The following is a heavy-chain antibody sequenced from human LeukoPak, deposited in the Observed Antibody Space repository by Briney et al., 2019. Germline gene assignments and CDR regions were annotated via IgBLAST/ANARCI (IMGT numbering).Heavy chain of an antibody. CDR1: GFTFSSYS. Sequence: PGGSLRLSCAASGFTFSSYSMNWVRQAPGKGLEWVSSISSSSSYIYYADSVKGRFTISRDNAKNSLYLQMNSLRAEDTAVYYCAREVWVIAAAGTAPYYYYYGMDVWGQGTTVTVSS. CDR2: ISSSSSYI. V-gene: IGHV3-21*04. CDR3: AREVWVIAAAGTAPYYYYYGMDV. J-gene: IGHJ6*02. D-gene: IGHD6-13*01.